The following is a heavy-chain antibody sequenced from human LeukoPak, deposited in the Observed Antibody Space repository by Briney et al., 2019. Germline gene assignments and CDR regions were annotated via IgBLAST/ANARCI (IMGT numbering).Heavy chain of an antibody. V-gene: IGHV3-30*02. CDR3: AKDISVTNRMYYFDY. J-gene: IGHJ4*02. CDR2: IRYDGSNK. CDR1: GFTFSSYG. Sequence: PGGSLRLSCAASGFTFSSYGMHWVRQAPGKGLEWVAFIRYDGSNKYYADSVKGRFTISRDNSKNTLYLQMNSLRAEDTAVYYCAKDISVTNRMYYFDYWGQGTLVTVSS. D-gene: IGHD4-11*01.